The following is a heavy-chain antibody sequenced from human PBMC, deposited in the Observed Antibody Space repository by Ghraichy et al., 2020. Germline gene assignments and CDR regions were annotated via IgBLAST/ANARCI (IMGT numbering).Heavy chain of an antibody. D-gene: IGHD4-23*01. V-gene: IGHV3-30*03. J-gene: IGHJ3*01. CDR3: ARGYRKTVVTPDTFDV. CDR2: VSYDGNYK. CDR1: GFTFSSYV. Sequence: GGSLRLSCAASGFTFSSYVMHWVRQPPGKGLEWLAVVSYDGNYKYYADSVKGRFTISRDNSKNTLYLQMNSLRIEDTAVYYCARGYRKTVVTPDTFDVWGQETVLTVSS.